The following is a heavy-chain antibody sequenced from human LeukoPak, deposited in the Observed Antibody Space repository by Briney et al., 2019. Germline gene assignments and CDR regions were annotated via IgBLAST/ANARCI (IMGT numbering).Heavy chain of an antibody. Sequence: GGSLRLSCAASGFTFSSYWMHWVRQAPGKGLVWVSRINTDGSSTSYVDSVKGRFTISRDNAKNTLYLQMNSLRAEDTAVYYCATSHTDAFDIWGQGTMVTVSS. J-gene: IGHJ3*02. CDR3: ATSHTDAFDI. CDR1: GFTFSSYW. V-gene: IGHV3-74*01. D-gene: IGHD6-6*01. CDR2: INTDGSST.